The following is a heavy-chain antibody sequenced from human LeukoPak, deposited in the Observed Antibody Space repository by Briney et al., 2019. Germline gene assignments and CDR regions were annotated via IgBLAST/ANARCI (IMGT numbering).Heavy chain of an antibody. CDR3: ARRHEIRYGSVQTPDY. J-gene: IGHJ4*02. D-gene: IGHD3-10*01. CDR1: GFTFSAYN. V-gene: IGHV3-13*01. CDR2: IATTGDT. Sequence: GGSLRLSCAASGFTFSAYNMHWVRHATGKGLEWVSAIATTGDTYSPDSVTGRFTISREYAKNSLYLLMNSLSAGDTAVYCCARRHEIRYGSVQTPDYWGEGTLVTVSS.